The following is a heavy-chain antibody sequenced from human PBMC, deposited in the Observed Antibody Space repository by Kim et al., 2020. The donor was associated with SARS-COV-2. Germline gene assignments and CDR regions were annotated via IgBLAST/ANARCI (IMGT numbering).Heavy chain of an antibody. D-gene: IGHD2-15*01. V-gene: IGHV3-23*01. J-gene: IGHJ4*02. Sequence: VEGRFTISRDNTKNTLYLQMNSLRAEDTAVYYCAKLEGYCSGGSCFNPDYWGQGTLVTVSS. CDR3: AKLEGYCSGGSCFNPDY.